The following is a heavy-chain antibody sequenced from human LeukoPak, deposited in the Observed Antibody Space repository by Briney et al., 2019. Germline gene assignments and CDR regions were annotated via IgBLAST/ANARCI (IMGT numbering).Heavy chain of an antibody. CDR2: INHSGST. Sequence: SETLSLTCAVYGGSFSGYYWSWIRQPPGKGLEWIGEINHSGSTNYNPSLKSRVTISVDTSKNQFSLKLSSVTAADTAVYYCARARTPPGIAAAGNWFDPWGQGTLVTVSS. CDR1: GGSFSGYY. CDR3: ARARTPPGIAAAGNWFDP. J-gene: IGHJ5*02. V-gene: IGHV4-34*01. D-gene: IGHD6-13*01.